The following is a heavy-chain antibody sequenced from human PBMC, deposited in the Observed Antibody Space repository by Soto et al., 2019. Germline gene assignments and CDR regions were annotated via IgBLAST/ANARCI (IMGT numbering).Heavy chain of an antibody. CDR1: GGSISSYY. V-gene: IGHV4-59*01. J-gene: IGHJ3*02. Sequence: QVQLQESGPGLVKPSETLSLTCTVSGGSISSYYWSWIRQPPGKGLEWIGYIYYSGSTNYNPSLKSRVTISVDTAKTQFSLKLRSVTAADTAVYYCARDVAAAGSWPDAFDIWGQGTMVTVSS. CDR2: IYYSGST. D-gene: IGHD6-13*01. CDR3: ARDVAAAGSWPDAFDI.